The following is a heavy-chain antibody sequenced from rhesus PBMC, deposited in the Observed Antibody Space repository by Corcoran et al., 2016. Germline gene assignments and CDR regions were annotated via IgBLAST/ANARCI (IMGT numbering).Heavy chain of an antibody. CDR2: IKSKADGGTA. D-gene: IGHD2-39*02. V-gene: IGHV3-30*01. Sequence: EVQLVESGGGLVEPGGPLRLSCAAFVFTFSNVWMNWVRQARGKGLEWVARIKSKADGGTADYAASVKGRFTISRDDSKNTLYLQMNSLKTADTAVYYCTTGVCSGGVCYFDYWCQGVLVTVSS. CDR3: TTGVCSGGVCYFDY. J-gene: IGHJ4*01. CDR1: VFTFSNVW.